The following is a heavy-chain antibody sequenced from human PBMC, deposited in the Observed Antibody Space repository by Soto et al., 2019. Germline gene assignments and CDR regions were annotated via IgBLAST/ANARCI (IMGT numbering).Heavy chain of an antibody. Sequence: QITLKESGPTLVKPTQTLTLPCPFSGFSLSTSGVCVGWIRQPPGKALECLALMSWGDDKRYSPSLKSRITITRDTYKSQVVLTLTNMDPVDTATYYCEHMVSMSTFGGLVGTFDYWGQGTLVTVSS. CDR3: EHMVSMSTFGGLVGTFDY. D-gene: IGHD3-16*02. V-gene: IGHV2-5*02. CDR2: MSWGDDK. CDR1: GFSLSTSGVC. J-gene: IGHJ4*02.